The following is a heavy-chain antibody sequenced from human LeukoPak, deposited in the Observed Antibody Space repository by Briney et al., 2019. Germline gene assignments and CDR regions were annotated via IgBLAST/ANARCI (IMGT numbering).Heavy chain of an antibody. J-gene: IGHJ5*02. Sequence: GGSLRLSCAASGFTFSSYGMSWVRQAPGKGLEWVANIKQDGSEKYYVDSVKGRFTISRDNAKNSLYLQMNSLRAEDTAVYYCARGSGWTQGWFDPWGQGTLVTVSS. CDR2: IKQDGSEK. D-gene: IGHD6-19*01. V-gene: IGHV3-7*03. CDR3: ARGSGWTQGWFDP. CDR1: GFTFSSYG.